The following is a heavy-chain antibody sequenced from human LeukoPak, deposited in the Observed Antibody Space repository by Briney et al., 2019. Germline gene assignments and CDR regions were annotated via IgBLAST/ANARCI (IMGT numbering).Heavy chain of an antibody. V-gene: IGHV4-34*01. J-gene: IGHJ4*02. D-gene: IGHD6-13*01. Sequence: SETLSLTCVVYGGPFTTYYWSWIRQPPGKGLEWIGEINHSGSTNYNPSLKSRVTISVDTSRNQFSLKLSSVTAADTAVYYCARQGASSWYGLAVYWGQGTLVTVSS. CDR3: ARQGASSWYGLAVY. CDR2: INHSGST. CDR1: GGPFTTYY.